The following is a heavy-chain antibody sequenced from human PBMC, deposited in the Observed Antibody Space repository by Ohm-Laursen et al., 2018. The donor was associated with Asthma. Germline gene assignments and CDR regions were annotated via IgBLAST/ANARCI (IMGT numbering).Heavy chain of an antibody. CDR1: GFTFRSYA. J-gene: IGHJ4*02. V-gene: IGHV3-30-3*01. D-gene: IGHD3-22*01. CDR3: ARSSGYYLTLFDY. Sequence: SLRLSCTASGFTFRSYAMHWVRQAPGKGLEWVAVISYDGSNKYYADSVKGRFTISRDNSKNTLYLQMNSLRAEDTAVYYCARSSGYYLTLFDYWGQGTLVTVSS. CDR2: ISYDGSNK.